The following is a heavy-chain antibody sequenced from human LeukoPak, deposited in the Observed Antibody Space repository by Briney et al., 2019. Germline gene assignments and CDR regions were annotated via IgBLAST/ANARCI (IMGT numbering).Heavy chain of an antibody. J-gene: IGHJ3*02. D-gene: IGHD1-26*01. CDR2: INPNSGGT. CDR3: ARYSGSHPAAFDI. CDR1: GYTFTGYY. Sequence: ASVKVSCKASGYTFTGYYMHWVRQAPGQGLEWMGWINPNSGGTNYAQKFQDRVTMTRDTSTSTAYMELSRLRSDDTAVYYCARYSGSHPAAFDISGRGTMVTVSS. V-gene: IGHV1-2*02.